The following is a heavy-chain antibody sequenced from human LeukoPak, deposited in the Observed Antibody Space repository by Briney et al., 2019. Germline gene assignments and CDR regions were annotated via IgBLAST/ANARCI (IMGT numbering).Heavy chain of an antibody. D-gene: IGHD2-15*01. CDR3: ASSTTRYYYYGMDV. CDR2: ISAYNGNT. V-gene: IGHV1-18*01. J-gene: IGHJ6*02. Sequence: ASVTVSCKASGYTFTSYGISWVRQAPGQGLEWMGWISAYNGNTNYAQKLQGRVTMTTDTSTSTAYMELRSLRSDDTAVYYCASSTTRYYYYGMDVWGQGTTVTVSS. CDR1: GYTFTSYG.